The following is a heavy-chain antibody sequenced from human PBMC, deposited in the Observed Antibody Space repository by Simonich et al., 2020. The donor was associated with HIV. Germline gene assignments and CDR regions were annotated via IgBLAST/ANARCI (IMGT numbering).Heavy chain of an antibody. Sequence: GAELKKPGASVKVSCKASGYTFSSYGISWVRPAPVQGLEWMGWISPYNGNRNYAQRFQGRVTMTTDTSTSTAYMELRSLRSDDTAVYYCARDGNSLNGMDVWGQGTTVTVSS. CDR3: ARDGNSLNGMDV. V-gene: IGHV1-18*01. CDR2: ISPYNGNR. J-gene: IGHJ6*02. D-gene: IGHD1-1*01. CDR1: GYTFSSYG.